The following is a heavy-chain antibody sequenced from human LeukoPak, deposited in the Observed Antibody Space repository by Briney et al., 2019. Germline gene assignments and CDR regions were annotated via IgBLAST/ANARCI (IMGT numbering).Heavy chain of an antibody. J-gene: IGHJ4*02. D-gene: IGHD6-13*01. Sequence: GESLQISCKGSGSTITNSWIGWVRLMPGKGLEWVGSVHLGDSDTKYSPSYQGQVTMSVDTSITTAYLQWSRLKASDSAMYFCARLGQYTSSWYKYDYFDYWGQGTQVTVSS. V-gene: IGHV5-51*01. CDR2: VHLGDSDT. CDR3: ARLGQYTSSWYKYDYFDY. CDR1: GSTITNSW.